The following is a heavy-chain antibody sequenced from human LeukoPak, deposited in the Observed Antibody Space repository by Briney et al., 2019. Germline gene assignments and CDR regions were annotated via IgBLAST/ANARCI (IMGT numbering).Heavy chain of an antibody. CDR2: IYYSGST. CDR3: ARGADSSGYYSIFYFDY. CDR1: GGSISSYY. J-gene: IGHJ4*02. D-gene: IGHD3-22*01. Sequence: SETLSLTCTVSGGSISSYYWNWIRQPPGKGLEWIGYIYYSGSTNYNPSLKSRVAISVDTSKNQFSLKLSSVTAADTAVYYCARGADSSGYYSIFYFDYWGQGTLVTVSS. V-gene: IGHV4-59*01.